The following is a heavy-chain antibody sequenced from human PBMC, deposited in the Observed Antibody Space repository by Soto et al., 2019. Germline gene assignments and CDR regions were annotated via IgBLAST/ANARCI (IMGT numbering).Heavy chain of an antibody. CDR3: ARDRSSPGPFDYYYYYMDV. CDR2: IYYSGST. V-gene: IGHV4-31*03. CDR1: GGSISSGGYY. D-gene: IGHD6-6*01. J-gene: IGHJ6*03. Sequence: QVQLQESGPGLVKPSQTLSLTCTVSGGSISSGGYYWSWIRQHPGKGLEWIGDIYYSGSTYYNPSLKSRVTISGGTSKNQFSLKLSSVTAADTAVYYCARDRSSPGPFDYYYYYMDVWGKGNTVTVSS.